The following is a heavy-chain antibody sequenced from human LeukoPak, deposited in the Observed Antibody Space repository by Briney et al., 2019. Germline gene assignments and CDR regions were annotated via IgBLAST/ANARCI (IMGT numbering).Heavy chain of an antibody. J-gene: IGHJ4*02. Sequence: GASVKVSCKASGYTFTGYYMHWVRQAPGQGPEWMGWISAYSTYNGNTNYAQKFQGRVTMTTDTSTSTAYMELRSLRSDDTAVYYCTRDLGQWLLQGIFFDCWGQGTLVAVSS. V-gene: IGHV1-18*04. CDR2: ISAYSTYNGNT. CDR1: GYTFTGYY. D-gene: IGHD5-12*01. CDR3: TRDLGQWLLQGIFFDC.